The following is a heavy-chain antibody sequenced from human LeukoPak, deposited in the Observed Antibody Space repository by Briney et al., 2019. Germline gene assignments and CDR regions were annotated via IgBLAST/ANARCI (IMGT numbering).Heavy chain of an antibody. V-gene: IGHV3-23*01. CDR1: GLTFSSYA. D-gene: IGHD3-3*01. CDR3: AKGPTNWSGYPVDY. Sequence: PGGSLRLSCTASGLTFSSYAMGWVRQAPGKGREWVSGISGSGGSTYYADSVKGRFTISRDNSKNTLYLQMNSLRAEDTAVYYCAKGPTNWSGYPVDYWGQGTLVTVSS. J-gene: IGHJ4*02. CDR2: ISGSGGST.